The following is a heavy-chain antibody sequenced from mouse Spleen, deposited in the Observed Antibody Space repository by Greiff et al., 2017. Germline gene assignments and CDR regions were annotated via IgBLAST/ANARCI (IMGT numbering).Heavy chain of an antibody. CDR3: AREGTMDFDY. V-gene: IGHV5-9-1*01. CDR2: ISSGGSYT. J-gene: IGHJ2*01. CDR1: GFTFSSYA. Sequence: DVMLVESGGGLVKPGGSLKLSCAASGFTFSSYAMSWVRQTPEKRLEWVATISSGGSYTYYPDSVKGRFTISRDNAKNTLYLQMSSLRSEDTAMYYCAREGTMDFDYWGQGTTLTVSS. D-gene: IGHD2-3*01.